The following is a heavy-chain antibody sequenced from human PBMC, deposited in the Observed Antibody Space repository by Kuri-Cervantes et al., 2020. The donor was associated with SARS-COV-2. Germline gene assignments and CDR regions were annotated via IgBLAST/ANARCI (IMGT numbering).Heavy chain of an antibody. J-gene: IGHJ3*02. CDR1: GFTVSNNY. CDR3: AMYSSGYYYASPDAFDI. V-gene: IGHV3-53*01. CDR2: ICNSDAKT. D-gene: IGHD3-22*01. Sequence: GGSLRLSCAASGFTVSNNYMSWVRQAPGKGLEWVSTICNSDAKTYYADTVKGRFTISRDNSKNTLYLQMSSLRVDDTAVYYCAMYSSGYYYASPDAFDIWGQGTMVTVSS.